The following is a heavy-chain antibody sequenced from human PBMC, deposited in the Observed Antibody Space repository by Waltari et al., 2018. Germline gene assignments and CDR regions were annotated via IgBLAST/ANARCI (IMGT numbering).Heavy chain of an antibody. J-gene: IGHJ4*02. CDR3: ARDLDSSSLVFYVGTTPDY. CDR2: ISYDGSNK. D-gene: IGHD6-13*01. Sequence: QVQLVESGGGVVQPGRSLRLSCAASGFTFSRYAMHWVRPAPGKGLEWVAVISYDGSNKYYADSVKGRFTISRDNSKNTLYLQMNSLRAEDTAVYYCARDLDSSSLVFYVGTTPDYWGQGTLVTVSS. V-gene: IGHV3-30-3*01. CDR1: GFTFSRYA.